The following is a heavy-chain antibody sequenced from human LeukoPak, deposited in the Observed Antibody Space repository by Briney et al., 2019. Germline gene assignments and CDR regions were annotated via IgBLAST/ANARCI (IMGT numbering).Heavy chain of an antibody. Sequence: GGSLRLSCAASGFTFSTYSLNWVRQAPGKGLEWVSYISSSSGIIYADSVKGRFTISRDSAKNSLYLQMNSLRVEDTAVYYCARDYGYEIDYWGQGTLVTVSS. CDR3: ARDYGYEIDY. J-gene: IGHJ4*02. D-gene: IGHD5-24*01. CDR1: GFTFSTYS. V-gene: IGHV3-48*04. CDR2: ISSSSGII.